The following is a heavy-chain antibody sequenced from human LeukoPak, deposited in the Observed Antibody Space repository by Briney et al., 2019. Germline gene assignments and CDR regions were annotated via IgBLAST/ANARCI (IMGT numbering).Heavy chain of an antibody. Sequence: GGSLRLSCSASGFTFINYAITWVRQSPGKGLIWVSTFTAGGTTTYYADSVKGRFTTSRDTSTNTLYLHMNSLRAEDTAVYYCCFGVTLSVFFDYWGRGTLVTVSS. CDR3: CFGVTLSVFFDY. CDR1: GFTFINYA. CDR2: FTAGGTTT. D-gene: IGHD3-3*01. V-gene: IGHV3-23*01. J-gene: IGHJ4*02.